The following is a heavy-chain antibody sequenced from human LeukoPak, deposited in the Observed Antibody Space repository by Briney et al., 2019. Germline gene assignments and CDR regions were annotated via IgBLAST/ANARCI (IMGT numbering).Heavy chain of an antibody. V-gene: IGHV3-30*18. D-gene: IGHD3-9*01. CDR2: ISYDVGKK. Sequence: GGSLRLSCAASGFTFSSYGMHWVRQAPGKGLEWVAVISYDVGKKYYADSVKGRFTISRDNSKNTLYLQMNSLRAEDTAVYYCAKDVNRLRYFDWLGATKGMDVWGKGTTVTISS. CDR3: AKDVNRLRYFDWLGATKGMDV. CDR1: GFTFSSYG. J-gene: IGHJ6*04.